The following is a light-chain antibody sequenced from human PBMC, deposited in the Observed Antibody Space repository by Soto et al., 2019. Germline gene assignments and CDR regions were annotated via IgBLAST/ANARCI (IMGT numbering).Light chain of an antibody. CDR1: QSVSTS. V-gene: IGKV3-11*01. CDR3: QQCSDWPVT. J-gene: IGKJ5*01. Sequence: EIVLTQSPNTLSLSPGERATLSCRASQSVSTSLAWYQQKPGQAPRLLIHHASNRATGTPARFSGSGSGTDFSLTISSLEPEDFAIYYCQQCSDWPVTFGQGTRLEIK. CDR2: HAS.